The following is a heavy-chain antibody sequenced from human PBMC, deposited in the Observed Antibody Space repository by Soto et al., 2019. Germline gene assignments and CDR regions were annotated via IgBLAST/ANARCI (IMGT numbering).Heavy chain of an antibody. J-gene: IGHJ5*02. V-gene: IGHV4-59*01. CDR1: CGSITSYH. Sequence: SETLSLTCVFSCGSITSYHWSWIRQFPGKGLECIDHTSYTANTNYNPSRQSRVTISRDTSKNQLSLKLPSMTAADTYVYYCPRDMYASCTHYVDPWGQGTLVTVSS. D-gene: IGHD2-8*01. CDR3: PRDMYASCTHYVDP. CDR2: TSYTANT.